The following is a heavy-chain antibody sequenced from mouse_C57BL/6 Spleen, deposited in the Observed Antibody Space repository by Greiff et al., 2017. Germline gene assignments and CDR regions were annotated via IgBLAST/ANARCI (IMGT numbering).Heavy chain of an antibody. V-gene: IGHV1-55*01. Sequence: QVQLQQPGAELVKPGASVKMSCKASGYTFTSYWITWVKQRPGQGLEWIGDIYPGSGSTNYNEKFKSKATLTVDTSSSTAYMQLSSLTSADSAVYYCARTCGSSFPYAMDYWGQGTSVTVSS. J-gene: IGHJ4*01. CDR2: IYPGSGST. CDR1: GYTFTSYW. CDR3: ARTCGSSFPYAMDY. D-gene: IGHD1-1*01.